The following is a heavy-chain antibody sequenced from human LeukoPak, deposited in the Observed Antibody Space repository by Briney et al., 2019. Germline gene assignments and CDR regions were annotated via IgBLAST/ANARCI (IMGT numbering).Heavy chain of an antibody. Sequence: PGGSLRLSCAASGFTFSSYGMNWVRQAPGKRLEWVLYISSRSDSIYYADSVKGRFTISRDNAENSLYLQMNSLRDVDTAVYYCARAMRSGYDYWGQGTLVTVSS. CDR1: GFTFSSYG. V-gene: IGHV3-48*02. J-gene: IGHJ4*02. CDR2: ISSRSDSI. D-gene: IGHD5-12*01. CDR3: ARAMRSGYDY.